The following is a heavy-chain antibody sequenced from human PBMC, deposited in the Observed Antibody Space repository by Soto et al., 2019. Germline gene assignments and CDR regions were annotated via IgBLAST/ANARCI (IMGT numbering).Heavy chain of an antibody. CDR1: GYTFTSYG. CDR2: ISAYNGNT. J-gene: IGHJ4*02. CDR3: ARIKSRYYKIISYSFDY. Sequence: GASVKVSCKASGYTFTSYGISWVRQAPGQGLEWMGWISAYNGNTNYAQKLQGRVTMTTDTSTSTAYMELRSLRSDDTAVYYCARIKSRYYKIISYSFDYWGRGTLVTVSS. V-gene: IGHV1-18*01. D-gene: IGHD3-10*01.